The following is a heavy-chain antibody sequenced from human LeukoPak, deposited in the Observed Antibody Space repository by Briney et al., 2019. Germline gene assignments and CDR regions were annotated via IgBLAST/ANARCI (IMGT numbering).Heavy chain of an antibody. CDR1: GYSFTSYW. CDR2: IYPGDSDT. D-gene: IGHD5-12*01. Sequence: GESLKISCKGSGYSFTSYWIGWVRQMPGKGLEWMGIIYPGDSDTRYSPSFQGQVTISADKSISTAYLQWSSLKASDTAMYYCARHKIHSGYDDVLQYYFDYWRQGTLVTVSS. CDR3: ARHKIHSGYDDVLQYYFDY. V-gene: IGHV5-51*01. J-gene: IGHJ4*02.